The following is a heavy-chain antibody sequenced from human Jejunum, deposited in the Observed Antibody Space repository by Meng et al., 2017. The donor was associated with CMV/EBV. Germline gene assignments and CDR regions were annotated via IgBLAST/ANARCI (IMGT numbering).Heavy chain of an antibody. CDR3: ARACRQVSNCYLDS. D-gene: IGHD4-11*01. Sequence: GLTFSSYWMAWARQVPGKELKWVANISPDGSVTYYVDSVTGRFTISRDNTKASFYLQMTSLRAEDTAVYYCARACRQVSNCYLDSWGQGIQVTVSS. J-gene: IGHJ4*02. CDR2: ISPDGSVT. CDR1: GLTFSSYW. V-gene: IGHV3-7*03.